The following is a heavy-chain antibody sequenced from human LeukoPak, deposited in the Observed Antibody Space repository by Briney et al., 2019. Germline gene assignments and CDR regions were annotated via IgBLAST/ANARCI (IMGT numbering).Heavy chain of an antibody. CDR1: GGTFSSYA. CDR2: IIPIFGTA. V-gene: IGHV1-69*05. CDR3: ATRITDSGSSHIDY. Sequence: SVKVSCXASGGTFSSYAISWVRQAPGQGLEWMGGIIPIFGTANYAQKFQGRVTITTDESTSTAYMELSSLRSEDTAVYYCATRITDSGSSHIDYWGQGTLVTVSS. D-gene: IGHD1-26*01. J-gene: IGHJ4*02.